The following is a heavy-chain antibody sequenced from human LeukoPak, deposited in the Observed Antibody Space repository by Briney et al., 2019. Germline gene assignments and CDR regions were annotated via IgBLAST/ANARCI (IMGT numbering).Heavy chain of an antibody. J-gene: IGHJ6*02. V-gene: IGHV1-46*01. CDR1: GYTFTSYY. Sequence: ASVKVSCKASGYTFTSYYMHWVRQAPGQGLEWMGIINPSGGSTSYAQKFQGRVTMTRDTSASTAYMELSSLRPEDTALYYCARGVGYNYGLYYQYGMDVWGQGTTVTVSS. D-gene: IGHD5-18*01. CDR2: INPSGGST. CDR3: ARGVGYNYGLYYQYGMDV.